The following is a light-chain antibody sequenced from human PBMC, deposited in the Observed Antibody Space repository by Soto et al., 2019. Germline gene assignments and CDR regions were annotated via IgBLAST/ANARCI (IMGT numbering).Light chain of an antibody. CDR1: QGISSY. CDR2: AAS. V-gene: IGKV1-8*01. J-gene: IGKJ1*01. Sequence: AIRMTQSPSSFSASTGDRVTITWRASQGISSYLAWYQQKPGKAPKLLIYAASTLQSGVPSRFSGSGSGTDFTLTISSLQPDDFATYYCQQYNSYSWTFGQGTKVDIK. CDR3: QQYNSYSWT.